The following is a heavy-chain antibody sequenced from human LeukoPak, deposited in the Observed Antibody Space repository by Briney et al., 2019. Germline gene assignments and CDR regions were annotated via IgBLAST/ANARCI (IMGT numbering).Heavy chain of an antibody. D-gene: IGHD1-1*01. CDR2: ISGSGGST. J-gene: IGHJ3*02. V-gene: IGHV3-23*01. Sequence: GGSLRLSCAASGFTFSSYAMSWVRQAPGKGLEWVSAISGSGGSTYYADSVKGRFTISRDNSKNTLYLQMNSLRAEDTAVYYCALNWNDRVDAFDIWGQGTMVTVSP. CDR1: GFTFSSYA. CDR3: ALNWNDRVDAFDI.